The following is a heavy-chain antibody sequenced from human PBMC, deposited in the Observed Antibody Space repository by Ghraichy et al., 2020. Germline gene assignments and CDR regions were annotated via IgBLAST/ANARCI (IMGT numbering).Heavy chain of an antibody. CDR2: INHSGST. V-gene: IGHV4-34*01. Sequence: SETLSLTCAVYGGSFSGYYWSWIRQPPGKGLEWIGEINHSGSTNYNPSLKSRVTISVDTSKNQFSLKLSSVTAADTAVYYCARRRGVVLMVYAKGSWFDPWGQGTLVTVSS. CDR1: GGSFSGYY. J-gene: IGHJ5*02. D-gene: IGHD2-8*01. CDR3: ARRRGVVLMVYAKGSWFDP.